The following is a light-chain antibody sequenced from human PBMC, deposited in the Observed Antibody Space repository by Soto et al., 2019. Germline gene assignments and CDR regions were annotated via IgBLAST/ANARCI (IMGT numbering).Light chain of an antibody. J-gene: IGKJ4*02. CDR3: QQRNNWPLT. CDR2: DAS. CDR1: QSVSSY. V-gene: IGKV3-11*01. Sequence: EIVLTQSPATLSLSPGERATLSCRASQSVSSYLAWYQHKPGQAPRLLIYDASSRATGIPARFSGSGSGTNFTLTISSLEPEEVAVYYCQQRNNWPLTFGGGTKVEI.